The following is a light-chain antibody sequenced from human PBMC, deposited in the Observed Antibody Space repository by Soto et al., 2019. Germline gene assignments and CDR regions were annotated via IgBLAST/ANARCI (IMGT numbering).Light chain of an antibody. CDR3: QQCGNWPPIT. CDR2: DAS. J-gene: IGKJ5*01. V-gene: IGKV3-11*01. CDR1: QSVSTY. Sequence: EIVLTQSPATLSLSPGDRATLSCRASQSVSTYVAWYQQKPGQAPRLLIYDASTRATGIPARFSGSGSGTDFTLTISSLEPEDFAVYYCQQCGNWPPITFGQGTRLDIK.